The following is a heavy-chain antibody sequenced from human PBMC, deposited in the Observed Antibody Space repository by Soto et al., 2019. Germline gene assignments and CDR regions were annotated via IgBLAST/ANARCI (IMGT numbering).Heavy chain of an antibody. J-gene: IGHJ6*02. D-gene: IGHD1-1*01. V-gene: IGHV3-21*01. Sequence: EVQLVESGEGLGKRGGSRRLSCAVSGFIFSDLRMNWARQAPGKGLEWVASIGSSGGNSFYADSVKGRFIISRDNAKTSLDLQINSLRAEDTAVYYCAREKRHNSLGGRFGMDVWGQGTTVTVS. CDR3: AREKRHNSLGGRFGMDV. CDR1: GFIFSDLR. CDR2: IGSSGGNS.